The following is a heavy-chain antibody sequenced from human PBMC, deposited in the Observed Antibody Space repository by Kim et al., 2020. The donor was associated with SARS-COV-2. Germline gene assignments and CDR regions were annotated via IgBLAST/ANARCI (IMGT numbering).Heavy chain of an antibody. D-gene: IGHD2-2*01. CDR2: INPNSGGT. J-gene: IGHJ6*02. Sequence: ASVKVSCKASGYTFTGYYMHWVRQAPGQGLEWMGWINPNSGGTNYAQKFQGWVTMTRDTSISTAYMELSRLRSDDTAVYYCARSIVVVPAAIYYYYGMDVWGQGTTVTVSS. V-gene: IGHV1-2*04. CDR3: ARSIVVVPAAIYYYYGMDV. CDR1: GYTFTGYY.